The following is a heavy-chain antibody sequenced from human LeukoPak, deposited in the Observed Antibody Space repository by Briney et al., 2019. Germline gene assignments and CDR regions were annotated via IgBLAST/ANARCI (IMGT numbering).Heavy chain of an antibody. CDR2: IKQDGSEK. D-gene: IGHD3-3*01. J-gene: IGHJ4*02. V-gene: IGHV3-7*01. Sequence: GGSLRLSCAASGFTSSSYSMNWVRQAPGKGLEWVANIKQDGSEKYYVDSVKGRFTISRDNAKNSLYLQMNSLRAEDTAVYYCASTKHYDFWSGLRFDYWGQGTLVTVSS. CDR3: ASTKHYDFWSGLRFDY. CDR1: GFTSSSYS.